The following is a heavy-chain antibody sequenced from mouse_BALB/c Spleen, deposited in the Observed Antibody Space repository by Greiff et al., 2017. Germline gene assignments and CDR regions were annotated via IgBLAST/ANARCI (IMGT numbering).Heavy chain of an antibody. Sequence: EVQLQESGGGLVQPGGSMKLSCVASGFTFSNYWMNWVRQSPEKGLEWVAEIRLKSNNYATHYAESVKGRFTISRDDSKSSVYLQMNNLRAEDTGIYYCTTFSYYRYPDYWGQGTTLTVSS. D-gene: IGHD2-14*01. V-gene: IGHV6-6*02. J-gene: IGHJ2*01. CDR1: GFTFSNYW. CDR2: IRLKSNNYAT. CDR3: TTFSYYRYPDY.